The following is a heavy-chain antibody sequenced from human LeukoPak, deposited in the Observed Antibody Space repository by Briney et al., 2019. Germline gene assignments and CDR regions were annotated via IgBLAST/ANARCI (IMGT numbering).Heavy chain of an antibody. CDR3: AGPYDYVWRDAFDI. V-gene: IGHV3-7*01. D-gene: IGHD3-16*01. CDR1: GFTFSSYW. CDR2: IKQDGSEK. Sequence: GGSLRLSCAASGFTFSSYWMSWVRQAPGKGLEWVANIKQDGSEKYYVDSVKGRFTISRDNAKNSLYLQMNSLRAEDTAVYYCAGPYDYVWRDAFDIWGQGTMVTVSS. J-gene: IGHJ3*02.